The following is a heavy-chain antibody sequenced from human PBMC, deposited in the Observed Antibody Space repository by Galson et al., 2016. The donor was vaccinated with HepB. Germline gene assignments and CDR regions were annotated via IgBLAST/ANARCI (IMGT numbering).Heavy chain of an antibody. CDR2: ISHSGSA. J-gene: IGHJ4*02. D-gene: IGHD6-13*01. Sequence: LSLTCTVSAGTISITGYFWSWIRQLPGGGLEWIGYISHSGSAYLNPSLKSRSTISVDTSKNQFSLDLRSVTAADTAVYFCARYGSWTGFDYWGQGTLVTVSS. CDR1: AGTISITGYF. V-gene: IGHV4-31*03. CDR3: ARYGSWTGFDY.